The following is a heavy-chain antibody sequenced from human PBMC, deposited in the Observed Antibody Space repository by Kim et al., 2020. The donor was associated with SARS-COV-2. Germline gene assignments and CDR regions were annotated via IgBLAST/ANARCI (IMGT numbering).Heavy chain of an antibody. D-gene: IGHD4-17*01. CDR3: TTGLRVGDSDAFYI. V-gene: IGHV3-15*01. CDR1: GFTFNKAW. Sequence: GGSLRLSCAASGFTFNKAWMTWVRQAPGKGLEWVGRITSKTDGGTTYYAAPVKGRFTISRDDSKNTLSLQMNSLETEDTAIYYCTTGLRVGDSDAFYIWGQGTMVTVS. J-gene: IGHJ3*02. CDR2: ITSKTDGGTT.